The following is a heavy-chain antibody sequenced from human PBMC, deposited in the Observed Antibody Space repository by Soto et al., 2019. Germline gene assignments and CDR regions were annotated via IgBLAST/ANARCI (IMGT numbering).Heavy chain of an antibody. D-gene: IGHD7-27*01. CDR2: IYHSGST. J-gene: IGHJ4*02. Sequence: PSETLSLTCAVSGGSISSGGYSWSWIRQPPGKGLEWIGYIYHSGSTYYNPSLKSRVTISVDRSKNQFSLKLSSVTAADTAVYYCARRWGTSFDFWGQGTLVTVS. CDR1: GGSISSGGYS. CDR3: ARRWGTSFDF. V-gene: IGHV4-30-2*01.